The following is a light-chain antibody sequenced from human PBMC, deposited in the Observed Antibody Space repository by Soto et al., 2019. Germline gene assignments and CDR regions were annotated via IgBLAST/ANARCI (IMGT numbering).Light chain of an antibody. J-gene: IGKJ2*01. V-gene: IGKV1-39*01. Sequence: DIQMTQSPSSLSASVGDRVSITCRASQSISSFLNWYQQKPGKAPNLLIYVASSLQSGVPSRFSGSGSGTDFTLTISSLQPEDFATYFCQQSYSTPVTLGQGTKLE. CDR2: VAS. CDR1: QSISSF. CDR3: QQSYSTPVT.